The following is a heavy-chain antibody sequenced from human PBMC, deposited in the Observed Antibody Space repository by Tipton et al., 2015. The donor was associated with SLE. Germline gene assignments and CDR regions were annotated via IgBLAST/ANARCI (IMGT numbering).Heavy chain of an antibody. Sequence: TLSLTCTVSNGSINLYYWSWIRQSPGKGLEYIGHVYYLGATNYSPSFESRVAMSVDTSKNQFSLRLRSVTAADTAVYYCARGYSSTPINWGQGALVTVSS. CDR3: ARGYSSTPIN. CDR1: NGSINLYY. J-gene: IGHJ4*02. V-gene: IGHV4-59*08. CDR2: VYYLGAT. D-gene: IGHD6-13*01.